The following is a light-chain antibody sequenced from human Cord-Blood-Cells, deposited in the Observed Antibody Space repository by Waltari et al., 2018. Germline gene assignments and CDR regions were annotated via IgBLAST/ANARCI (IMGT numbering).Light chain of an antibody. CDR2: EVS. J-gene: IGLJ1*01. CDR3: SSYTSSSTYV. V-gene: IGLV2-14*01. CDR1: SSDVWGYNY. Sequence: QSALTQPASVSGSPGPSITISCTGTSSDVWGYNYVSWYQQHPGKAPKLMIYEVSNRPSGVSNRFSGSKSGNTASLTISGLQAEDEADYYCSSYTSSSTYVFGTGTKVTVL.